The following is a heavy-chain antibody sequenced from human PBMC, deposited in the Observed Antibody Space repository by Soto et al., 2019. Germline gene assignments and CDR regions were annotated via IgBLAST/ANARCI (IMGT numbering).Heavy chain of an antibody. CDR2: ISGYNGNT. Sequence: QVQLVQSGAEVKKPGASVKVSCKASGYTFTSYGISWVRQAPGQGLEWMGWISGYNGNTNYVQKLQGRVTMATDTSTNPAYMELRSMRSEAKAVYSCARVGELVHEFDSWGQGTLVTVSS. J-gene: IGHJ4*02. CDR1: GYTFTSYG. V-gene: IGHV1-18*01. D-gene: IGHD3-10*01. CDR3: ARVGELVHEFDS.